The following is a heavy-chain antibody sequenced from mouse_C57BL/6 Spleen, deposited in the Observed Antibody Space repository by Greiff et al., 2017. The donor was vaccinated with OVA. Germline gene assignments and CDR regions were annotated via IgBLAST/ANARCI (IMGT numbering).Heavy chain of an antibody. Sequence: QVQLQQSGPELVKPGASVKISCKASGYAFSSSWMNWVKQRPGKGLEWIGRIYPGDGDPNYNGKFKGKATLTADKSSSTAYMQLSSLTSEDSAVYFCAIDSSGPLFAYWGQGTLVTVSA. CDR3: AIDSSGPLFAY. J-gene: IGHJ3*01. CDR2: IYPGDGDP. D-gene: IGHD3-2*02. V-gene: IGHV1-82*01. CDR1: GYAFSSSW.